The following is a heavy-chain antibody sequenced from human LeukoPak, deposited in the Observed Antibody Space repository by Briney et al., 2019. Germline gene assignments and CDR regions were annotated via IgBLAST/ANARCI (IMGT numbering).Heavy chain of an antibody. V-gene: IGHV3-23*01. CDR1: GFTFSSYA. Sequence: GGSLRLSCAASGFTFSSYAMSWVRQAPGKGLEWVSAISGSGGSTYYAGSVKGRFTISRDNSKNTLYLQMNSLRAEDTAVYYCAKGPWDIVVVPAAFDYWGQGTLVTVSS. D-gene: IGHD2-2*01. J-gene: IGHJ4*02. CDR3: AKGPWDIVVVPAAFDY. CDR2: ISGSGGST.